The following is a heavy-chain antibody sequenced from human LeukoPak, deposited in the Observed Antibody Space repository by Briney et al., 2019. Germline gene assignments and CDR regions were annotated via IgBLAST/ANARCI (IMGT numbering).Heavy chain of an antibody. CDR3: AQGIGSSGYYPFDY. D-gene: IGHD3-22*01. CDR2: ISDSASNT. J-gene: IGHJ4*02. Sequence: GGSLRLSXPASGFTFSNYAMSWVRQAPGRGLEWVSGISDSASNTYYADSVKGRFTIARDNSKNTLYLQMNSLRAEDTAVYYCAQGIGSSGYYPFDYWGRGTLVTVSP. V-gene: IGHV3-23*01. CDR1: GFTFSNYA.